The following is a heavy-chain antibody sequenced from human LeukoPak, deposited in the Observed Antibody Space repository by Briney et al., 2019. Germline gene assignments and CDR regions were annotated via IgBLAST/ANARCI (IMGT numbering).Heavy chain of an antibody. Sequence: GGSLRLSCAASGFTFSSYAMSWVRQAPGKGLEWVSSISGIGGSTYYADSVKGRFTISRDNSKNTLYLQMNSLRAEDTAVYYCAKDLVGATDYWGQGTLVTVSS. CDR3: AKDLVGATDY. CDR1: GFTFSSYA. J-gene: IGHJ4*02. V-gene: IGHV3-23*01. CDR2: ISGIGGST. D-gene: IGHD1-26*01.